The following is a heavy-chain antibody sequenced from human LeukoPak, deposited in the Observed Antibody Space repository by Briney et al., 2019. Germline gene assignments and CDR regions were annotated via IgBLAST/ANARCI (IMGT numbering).Heavy chain of an antibody. CDR3: ARVPQMITFGGVIAPYYMDV. D-gene: IGHD3-16*02. CDR1: GYSISSDYY. J-gene: IGHJ6*03. CDR2: IYHSGST. Sequence: SETLSLTCAVSGYSISSDYYWGWIRQPPGEGLDWIGSIYHSGSTYYNASLKSRVTISVDTSNNQFSLKLNSVTAADTAVYYCARVPQMITFGGVIAPYYMDVWGKGTTVTVSS. V-gene: IGHV4-38-2*01.